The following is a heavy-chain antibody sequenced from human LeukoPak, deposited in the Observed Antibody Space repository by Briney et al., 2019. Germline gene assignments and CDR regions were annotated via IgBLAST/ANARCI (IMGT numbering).Heavy chain of an antibody. V-gene: IGHV4-38-2*01. CDR3: ARATEFFYSSGYDPSSAYDI. J-gene: IGHJ3*02. Sequence: SETLSLTCAVTGYSISRAYYWGWIRQTPGKGLEWIGNIYQNENIFYKPSLKSRVTISVDTSKNQFSLKLGSVTAADTAVYFCARATEFFYSSGYDPSSAYDIWGQGTMVTVSS. CDR1: GYSISRAYY. CDR2: IYQNENI. D-gene: IGHD3-22*01.